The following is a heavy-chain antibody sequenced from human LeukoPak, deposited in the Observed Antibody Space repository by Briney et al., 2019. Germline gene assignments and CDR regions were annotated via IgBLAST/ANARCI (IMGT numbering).Heavy chain of an antibody. CDR2: IYYSGST. CDR3: ARDSSGYYNFDY. D-gene: IGHD3-22*01. Sequence: SETLSLTCTVSGGSISSSSYYWGWIRQPPGKGLEWIVSIYYSGSTYYNPSLKSRVTISVDTSKNQFSLKLRSVTAADTAVYYCARDSSGYYNFDYWGQGTLVTVSS. CDR1: GGSISSSSYY. V-gene: IGHV4-39*01. J-gene: IGHJ4*02.